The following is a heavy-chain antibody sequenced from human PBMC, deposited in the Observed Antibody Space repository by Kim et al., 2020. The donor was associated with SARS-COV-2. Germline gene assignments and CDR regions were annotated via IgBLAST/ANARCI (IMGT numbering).Heavy chain of an antibody. CDR3: ARDREVFRGVMVYYYYGMDV. CDR1: GFTFSSYS. CDR2: ISSSSSTI. J-gene: IGHJ6*02. D-gene: IGHD3-16*01. V-gene: IGHV3-48*02. Sequence: GGSLRLSCAASGFTFSSYSMNWVRQAPGKGLEWVSYISSSSSTIYYADSVKGRFTISRDNAKNSLYLQMNSLRDEDTAVYYCARDREVFRGVMVYYYYGMDVWGQGTTVTVSS.